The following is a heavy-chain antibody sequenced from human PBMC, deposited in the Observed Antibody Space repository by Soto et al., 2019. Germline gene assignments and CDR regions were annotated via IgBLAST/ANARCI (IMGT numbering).Heavy chain of an antibody. CDR1: GFTFSSYG. J-gene: IGHJ6*02. Sequence: VQLVESGGGLVKPGGSLRLSCAASGFTFSSYGMHWVRQAPGKGLDWVAVIWYDESNIYYADSVKGRFTISRDNSKNTLFLQMNSLRAEDTAVYYCARDDIPGIAVAIYGMDVWGQGTTVTVSS. D-gene: IGHD6-19*01. CDR2: IWYDESNI. V-gene: IGHV3-33*01. CDR3: ARDDIPGIAVAIYGMDV.